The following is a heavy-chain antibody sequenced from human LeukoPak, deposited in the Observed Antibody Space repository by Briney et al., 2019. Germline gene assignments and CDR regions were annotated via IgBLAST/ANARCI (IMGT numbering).Heavy chain of an antibody. Sequence: GSLKLSCAASGFTFSSYAMSWVRQAPGKGLEWIGEIYHSGSTNYNPSLKSRVTISVDKSKNQFSLKLSSVTAADTAVYYCARGLGGLRYFDYWGQGTLVTVSS. CDR2: IYHSGST. CDR3: ARGLGGLRYFDY. J-gene: IGHJ4*02. CDR1: GFTFSSYAM. D-gene: IGHD3-16*01. V-gene: IGHV4-4*02.